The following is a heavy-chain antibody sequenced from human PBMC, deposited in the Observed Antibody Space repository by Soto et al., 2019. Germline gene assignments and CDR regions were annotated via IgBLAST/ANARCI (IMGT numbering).Heavy chain of an antibody. Sequence: ASVKVSCKASGYTFTSYYMHWVRQAPGQGLEWMGIINPSGGSTSYAQKFQGRVTMTRDTSTSTVYMELSSLRSEDTAVYYCARGEDSTTVTTTLFDYWGQGTLVTVSS. CDR3: ARGEDSTTVTTTLFDY. CDR2: INPSGGST. CDR1: GYTFTSYY. J-gene: IGHJ4*02. D-gene: IGHD4-17*01. V-gene: IGHV1-46*01.